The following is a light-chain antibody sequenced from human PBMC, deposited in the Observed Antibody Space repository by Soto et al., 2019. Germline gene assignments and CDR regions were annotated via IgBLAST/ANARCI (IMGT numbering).Light chain of an antibody. CDR1: QSVSSSS. J-gene: IGKJ1*01. CDR3: QQYGSSPWT. Sequence: EIVLTQSPGPLSLSPGEGATLSCRASQSVSSSSLDWYQQKPGQAPRPLIYVASSRAIGIPDRFSGSGSGTDFTLTISRLEPEDFAVYYCQQYGSSPWTFGQGTKVEIK. V-gene: IGKV3-20*01. CDR2: VAS.